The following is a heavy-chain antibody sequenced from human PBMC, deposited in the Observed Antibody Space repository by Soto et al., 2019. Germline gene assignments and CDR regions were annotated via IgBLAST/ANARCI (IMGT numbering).Heavy chain of an antibody. D-gene: IGHD2-15*01. CDR3: ATYSMNTYGLNQGIDH. J-gene: IGHJ4*02. CDR2: LYYSGST. CDR1: GGYISSGAYY. Sequence: SETLSLTRTVSGGYISSGAYYWSWIRQHPGKGLEWIGYLYYSGSTYYNPSLKSRVTRSIDTSGNQFSLNLSSVTSADTAVYDCATYSMNTYGLNQGIDHWGQGALVPVSS. V-gene: IGHV4-31*03.